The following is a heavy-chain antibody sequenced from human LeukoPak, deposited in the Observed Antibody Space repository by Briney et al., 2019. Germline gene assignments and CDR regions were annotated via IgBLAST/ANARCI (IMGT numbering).Heavy chain of an antibody. CDR2: IGTYGGDT. CDR1: TSR. Sequence: GASVKVSCKATSRISWVRQAPGQGLEWMGWIGTYGGDTYYAQKFQGRITVTTDTSTSTVYMELRNLRSDDTAVYYCARAPDNWNAFDIWGQGTMVTVSS. CDR3: ARAPDNWNAFDI. J-gene: IGHJ3*02. D-gene: IGHD1-20*01. V-gene: IGHV1-18*01.